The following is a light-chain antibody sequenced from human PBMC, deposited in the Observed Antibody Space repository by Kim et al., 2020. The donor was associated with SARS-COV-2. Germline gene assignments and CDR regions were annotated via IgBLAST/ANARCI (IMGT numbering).Light chain of an antibody. V-gene: IGKV1-33*01. J-gene: IGKJ2*01. CDR2: DAS. CDR1: QDISNY. Sequence: DIQMTQSPSSLSASVGDRVTITCQASQDISNYLNWYQHKPGKPPKLLIYDASNLETGVPSSFSGSGSGTDFTFTISSLQPEDIATCYCQQYDNLPRYTFGQGTKLEIK. CDR3: QQYDNLPRYT.